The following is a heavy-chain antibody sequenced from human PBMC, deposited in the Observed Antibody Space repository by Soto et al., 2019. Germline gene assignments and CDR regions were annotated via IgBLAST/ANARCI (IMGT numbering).Heavy chain of an antibody. CDR3: HEEGFRGTRADYSTDKSHDY. D-gene: IGHD4-4*01. CDR1: GFTFSSYA. J-gene: IGHJ4*02. Sequence: GGSLRLSCAASGFTFSSYAMSWVRQAPGKGLEWVSAISGSGGSTYYADSVKGRFTISRDNSKNTLYLQMNSLRAEDTAVYYCHEEGFRGTRADYSTDKSHDYWGQGTLVTVSS. V-gene: IGHV3-23*01. CDR2: ISGSGGST.